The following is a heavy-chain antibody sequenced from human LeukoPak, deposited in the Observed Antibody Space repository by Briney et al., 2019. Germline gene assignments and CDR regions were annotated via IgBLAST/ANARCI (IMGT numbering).Heavy chain of an antibody. V-gene: IGHV3-48*03. CDR1: GFTISSYE. Sequence: PGGSLRLSCAASGFTISSYEMNWVRHAPGKGLERVSYISSSGSTIYYADSVKGRFTISTDNAKNSLYLLMNSLRAEGTAVYYCARDRRWWCSSTSCRWVGGTFDYWGQGTLVTVSS. D-gene: IGHD2-2*01. CDR3: ARDRRWWCSSTSCRWVGGTFDY. J-gene: IGHJ4*02. CDR2: ISSSGSTI.